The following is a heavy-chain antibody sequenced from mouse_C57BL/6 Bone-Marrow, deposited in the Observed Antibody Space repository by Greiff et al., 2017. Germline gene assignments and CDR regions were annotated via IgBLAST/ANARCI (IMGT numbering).Heavy chain of an antibody. CDR2: IYPRSGNT. D-gene: IGHD1-1*01. CDR3: ARADYDGTFDV. J-gene: IGHJ1*03. V-gene: IGHV1-81*01. CDR1: GYTFTSYG. Sequence: QVQLQQSGAELARPGASVKLSCKASGYTFTSYGISWVKQRTGQGLEWIGEIYPRSGNTYYNEKFKGKATLTTDKSSSKAYMELRSLTSEDSAVYFCARADYDGTFDVWGTGTTVTVSS.